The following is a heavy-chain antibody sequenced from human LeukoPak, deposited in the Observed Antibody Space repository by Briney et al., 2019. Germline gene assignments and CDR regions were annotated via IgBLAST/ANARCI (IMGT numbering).Heavy chain of an antibody. Sequence: GGSLRLSCAASGFTFSSYGMHWVRQAPGKGLERVAIISYDGSNEYYADSVKGRFTISRDNSKNTLYLQMNSLRAEDTAVYYCARHDWFDPWGQGTLVTVSS. CDR1: GFTFSSYG. CDR2: ISYDGSNE. V-gene: IGHV3-30*03. D-gene: IGHD3-3*01. J-gene: IGHJ5*02. CDR3: ARHDWFDP.